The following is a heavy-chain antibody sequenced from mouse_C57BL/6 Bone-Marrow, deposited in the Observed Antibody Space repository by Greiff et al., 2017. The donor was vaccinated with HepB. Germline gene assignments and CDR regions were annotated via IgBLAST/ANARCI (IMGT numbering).Heavy chain of an antibody. CDR1: GYAFSSYW. V-gene: IGHV1-80*01. CDR2: IYPGDGDT. CDR3: ARGDGYLYYYAMDY. Sequence: QVQLQQSGAELVKPGASVKISCRASGYAFSSYWMNWVKQRPGKGLEWIGQIYPGDGDTNYNGKFKGKATLTADKSSSTAYMQLSSLTSEDSAVYFCARGDGYLYYYAMDYWGQGTSVTVSS. D-gene: IGHD2-3*01. J-gene: IGHJ4*01.